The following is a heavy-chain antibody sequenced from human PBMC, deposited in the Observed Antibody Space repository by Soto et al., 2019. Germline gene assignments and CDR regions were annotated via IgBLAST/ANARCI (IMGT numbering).Heavy chain of an antibody. CDR3: ARLGTTVIGISYFDY. Sequence: SETLSLTCTVSGGSISSYYWSWIRQPPGKGLEWIGYIYYSGSTNYNPSLKSRVTISVDTSKNQFSLKLSSVTAADTAVYYCARLGTTVIGISYFDYWGQGTLVTVSS. J-gene: IGHJ4*02. CDR1: GGSISSYY. D-gene: IGHD4-17*01. V-gene: IGHV4-59*08. CDR2: IYYSGST.